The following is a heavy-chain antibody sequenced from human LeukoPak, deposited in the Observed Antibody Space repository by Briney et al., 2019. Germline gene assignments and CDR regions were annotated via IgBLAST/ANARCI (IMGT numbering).Heavy chain of an antibody. Sequence: SETLSLTCTVSGGSISSYYWSWIRQPPGKGLEWVGYIYYSGSTNYNPSLKSRVTISVDTSKNQFSLKLSSVTAADTAVYYCARLSYGDYDYYYYYMDVWGKGTTVTVSS. CDR1: GGSISSYY. J-gene: IGHJ6*03. V-gene: IGHV4-59*08. CDR3: ARLSYGDYDYYYYYMDV. CDR2: IYYSGST. D-gene: IGHD4-17*01.